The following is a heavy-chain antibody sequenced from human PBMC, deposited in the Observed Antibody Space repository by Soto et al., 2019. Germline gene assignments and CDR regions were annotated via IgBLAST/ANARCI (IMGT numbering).Heavy chain of an antibody. CDR2: IIPIFGTA. J-gene: IGHJ6*02. CDR3: ARDQDVSNYHGMDV. Sequence: QVQLVQSGAEVKKPGSAVKVSCKASGGTFSSYASSWVRQAPGQRLEWMGGIIPIFGTANYAQKFQGRVTITADESTSTAYMELSSLRSEDTAVYYCARDQDVSNYHGMDVWGQGTTVTVSS. CDR1: GGTFSSYA. V-gene: IGHV1-69*12. D-gene: IGHD4-4*01.